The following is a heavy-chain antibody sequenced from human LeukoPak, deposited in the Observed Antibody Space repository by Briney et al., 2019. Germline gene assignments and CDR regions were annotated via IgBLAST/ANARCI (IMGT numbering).Heavy chain of an antibody. V-gene: IGHV3-23*01. CDR1: GFIFSTYA. CDR3: AREVLYGSGSYFDY. CDR2: ITNSGGRT. D-gene: IGHD3-10*01. J-gene: IGHJ4*02. Sequence: GGSLRLSCAASGFIFSTYALDWVRQAPGKGLEWASAITNSGGRTNYVDSVKGRFTISRDNSKNMLYLQMNSLGVEDTAIYYCAREVLYGSGSYFDYWGQGALVTVSS.